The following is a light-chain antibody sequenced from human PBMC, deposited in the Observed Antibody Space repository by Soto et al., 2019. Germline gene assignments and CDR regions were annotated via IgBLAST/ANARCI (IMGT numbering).Light chain of an antibody. CDR1: QTIDSW. J-gene: IGKJ4*01. CDR3: QHVNSYPLS. CDR2: KAS. Sequence: DIQMTQSPSTLSASVGDRVTITCRASQTIDSWLAWYHQRPGKPPNLLIYKASTLASGVPSRFSGSGSGTEFTLTISSLQPEDFATYYCQHVNSYPLSFGGGTKVDI. V-gene: IGKV1-5*03.